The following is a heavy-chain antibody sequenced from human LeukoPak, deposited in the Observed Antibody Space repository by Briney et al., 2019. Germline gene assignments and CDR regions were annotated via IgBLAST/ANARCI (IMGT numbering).Heavy chain of an antibody. D-gene: IGHD4-17*01. V-gene: IGHV3-33*06. J-gene: IGHJ4*02. CDR3: AKDLTYGDYSFFDY. Sequence: GGSLRLSCAASGFTFSTYGMHWVRQAPGKGLEWVAVIWYDGSNKYYADSVKGRFTISRDNSKNTLYLQMNSLRAEDTAVYYCAKDLTYGDYSFFDYWGQGTLVTVSS. CDR1: GFTFSTYG. CDR2: IWYDGSNK.